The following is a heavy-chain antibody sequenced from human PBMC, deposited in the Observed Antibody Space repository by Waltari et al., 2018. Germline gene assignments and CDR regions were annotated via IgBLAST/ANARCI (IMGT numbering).Heavy chain of an antibody. V-gene: IGHV3-30*18. CDR3: AKGGRSAFDI. CDR1: GFTFSSYG. CDR2: ISYDGSNK. D-gene: IGHD2-15*01. Sequence: QVQLVESGGGVVQPGRSLRLSCAASGFTFSSYGMPWVRQAPGKGLEWVAVISYDGSNKYYADSVKGRFTISRDNSKNTLYLQMNSLRAEDTAVYYCAKGGRSAFDIWGQGTMVTVSS. J-gene: IGHJ3*02.